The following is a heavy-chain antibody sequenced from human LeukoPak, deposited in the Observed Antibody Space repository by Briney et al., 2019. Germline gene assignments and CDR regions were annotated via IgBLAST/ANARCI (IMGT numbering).Heavy chain of an antibody. J-gene: IGHJ4*02. CDR3: AKGGPRILAATLFGTDWYYFDF. V-gene: IGHV3-23*01. Sequence: GGSLRLSCAASGFTFSNFAMNWVRQAPGKGLEWVSTISGSASRTYYADSVKGRFTISRDNSKNTLFLQMNSLRADDTAVYYCAKGGPRILAATLFGTDWYYFDFWGQGTLVTASS. D-gene: IGHD3-10*02. CDR2: ISGSASRT. CDR1: GFTFSNFA.